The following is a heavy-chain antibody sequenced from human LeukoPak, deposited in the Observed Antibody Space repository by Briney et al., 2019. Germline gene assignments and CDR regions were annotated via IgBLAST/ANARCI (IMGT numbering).Heavy chain of an antibody. Sequence: AGGSLRLSCAASGFTFSSYSMNWVRQAPGKGLEWVSFISYDGRNTHFADSVKGRFTISRDNSKNTLSLQMNSLRADDTAVYYCVNSNFDPWGQGTLVIVSS. CDR3: VNSNFDP. CDR2: ISYDGRNT. D-gene: IGHD2/OR15-2a*01. CDR1: GFTFSSYS. V-gene: IGHV3-30*03. J-gene: IGHJ5*02.